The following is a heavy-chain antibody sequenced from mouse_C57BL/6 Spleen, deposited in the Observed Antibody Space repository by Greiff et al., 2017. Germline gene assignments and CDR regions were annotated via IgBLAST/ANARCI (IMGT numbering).Heavy chain of an antibody. CDR1: GYSITSGYY. V-gene: IGHV3-6*01. J-gene: IGHJ2*01. CDR3: ARDAYSNYEDYFDY. Sequence: EVKLMESGPGLVKPSQSLSLTCSVTGYSITSGYYWNWIRQFPGNKLEWMGYISNDGSNNYNPSLKNRISLTRDTSKNQFFLKLNSVTTEDTATYYCARDAYSNYEDYFDYWGQGTTLTVSS. CDR2: ISNDGSN. D-gene: IGHD2-5*01.